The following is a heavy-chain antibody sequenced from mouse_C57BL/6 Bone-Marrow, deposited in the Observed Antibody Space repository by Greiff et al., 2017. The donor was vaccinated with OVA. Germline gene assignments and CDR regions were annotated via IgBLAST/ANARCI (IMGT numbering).Heavy chain of an antibody. Sequence: QVQLQQSGAELVMPGASVKLSCKASGYTFTSYWMHWVKQRPGQGLEWIGEIDPSDSYTNYNQKFKGKSTLTVDKSSSTAYMQLSSLTSEDSAVYYCASVVASFDYWGQGTTLTVSS. V-gene: IGHV1-69*01. CDR3: ASVVASFDY. J-gene: IGHJ2*01. D-gene: IGHD1-1*01. CDR2: IDPSDSYT. CDR1: GYTFTSYW.